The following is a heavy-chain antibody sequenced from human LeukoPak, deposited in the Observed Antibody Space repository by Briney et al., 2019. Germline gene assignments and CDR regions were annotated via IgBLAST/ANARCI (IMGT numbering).Heavy chain of an antibody. J-gene: IGHJ5*02. V-gene: IGHV1-69*05. D-gene: IGHD5-24*01. CDR3: ARGGYNFGFDP. Sequence: SVKVSCKASGGTFSSYAISWVRQAPGQGLEWMGGIIPIFGTANYAQKFQGRVTMTRNTSISTAYMELSSLRSEDTAVYYCARGGYNFGFDPWGQGTLVTVSS. CDR2: IIPIFGTA. CDR1: GGTFSSYA.